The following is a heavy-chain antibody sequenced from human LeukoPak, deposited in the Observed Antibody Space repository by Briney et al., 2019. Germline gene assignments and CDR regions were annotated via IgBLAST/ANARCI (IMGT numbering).Heavy chain of an antibody. Sequence: GSLRLSCAASGFTFSSYSMNWVRQAPGKGLEWVSFISSNSRHIYYADSVKGRFTISRDNAKNSVYLQMNILRAEDTAVYYCTRGEAYCGGDCYLNDYWGQGTLVTVSS. CDR1: GFTFSSYS. J-gene: IGHJ4*02. D-gene: IGHD2-21*02. V-gene: IGHV3-21*01. CDR2: ISSNSRHI. CDR3: TRGEAYCGGDCYLNDY.